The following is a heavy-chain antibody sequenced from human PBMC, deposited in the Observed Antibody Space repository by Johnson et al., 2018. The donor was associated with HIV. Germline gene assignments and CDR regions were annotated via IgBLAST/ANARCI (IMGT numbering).Heavy chain of an antibody. D-gene: IGHD6-13*01. Sequence: VQLVESGGGVVQPGRSLRLSCAASGFSFSSYALHWVRQAPGKGLEWVANIKQDGSDKYYVDSVKGRFTISRDNAKNSLYLQMNSLRAEDTAVYYCARECSSTRWTYGFDIWGQGTMVTVSS. CDR1: GFSFSSYA. J-gene: IGHJ3*02. CDR3: ARECSSTRWTYGFDI. V-gene: IGHV3-7*01. CDR2: IKQDGSDK.